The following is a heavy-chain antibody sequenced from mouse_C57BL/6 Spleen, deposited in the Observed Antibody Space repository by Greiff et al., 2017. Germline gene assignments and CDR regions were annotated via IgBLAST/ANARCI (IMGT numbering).Heavy chain of an antibody. Sequence: QVQLQQSGPGLVQPSQSLSITCTVSGFSLTSYGVHWVRQPPGKGLEWLGVIWSGGSTNYNAAFISRLSISKDNSKCQVFFIMNSLQADDTAIYYCAKSYDYDGAWFAYWGQGTLVTVSA. D-gene: IGHD2-4*01. CDR1: GFSLTSYG. J-gene: IGHJ3*01. CDR3: AKSYDYDGAWFAY. V-gene: IGHV2-4*01. CDR2: IWSGGST.